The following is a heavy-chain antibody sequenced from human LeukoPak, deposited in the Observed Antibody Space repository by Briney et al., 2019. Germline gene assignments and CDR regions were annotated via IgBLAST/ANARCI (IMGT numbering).Heavy chain of an antibody. CDR2: IYYSGST. CDR1: GGSISSGGYY. V-gene: IGHV4-31*03. CDR3: ARVRDGYNSGYFDY. J-gene: IGHJ4*02. D-gene: IGHD5-24*01. Sequence: SETLYLTCTVSGGSISSGGYYWSWIRQHPGKGLEWIGYIYYSGSTYYNPSLKSRVTISVDTSKNQFSLKLSSVTAADTAVYYCARVRDGYNSGYFDYWGQGTLVTVSS.